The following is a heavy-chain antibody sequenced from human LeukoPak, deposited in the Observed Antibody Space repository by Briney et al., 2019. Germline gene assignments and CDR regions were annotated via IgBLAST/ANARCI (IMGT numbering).Heavy chain of an antibody. CDR2: IIPIFGTA. V-gene: IGHV1-69*01. D-gene: IGHD4-17*01. Sequence: SVKVSCKASGGTFSSYAISWVRQAPGQGLEWMGGIIPIFGTANYAQKFQGRVTITADESTSTAYMELSCLRSEDTAVYYCARGTTVTTKFDYWGQGTLVTVSS. CDR3: ARGTTVTTKFDY. J-gene: IGHJ4*02. CDR1: GGTFSSYA.